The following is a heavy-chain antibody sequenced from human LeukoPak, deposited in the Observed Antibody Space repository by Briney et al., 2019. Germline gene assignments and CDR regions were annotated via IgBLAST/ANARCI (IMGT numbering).Heavy chain of an antibody. CDR3: TTSGTPFQF. D-gene: IGHD3-10*01. V-gene: IGHV3-15*01. CDR2: IKTTLDGGTT. Sequence: GGSLRLSCAASGFIFTDAWMSWVRQTPGKGLEWVGRIKTTLDGGTTDYAAPVKGRFTISRHDSNNTVHLQMDSLKTGDTAVYYCTTSGTPFQFWGQGALVAVSS. J-gene: IGHJ1*01. CDR1: GFIFTDAW.